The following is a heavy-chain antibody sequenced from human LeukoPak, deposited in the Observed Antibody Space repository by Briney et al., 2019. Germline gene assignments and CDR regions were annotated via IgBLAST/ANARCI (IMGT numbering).Heavy chain of an antibody. CDR3: AKWGDCDVLSGYYVSDY. J-gene: IGHJ4*02. D-gene: IGHD3-9*01. CDR2: ITGGGSGI. V-gene: IGHV3-23*01. CDR1: GFTFSNYA. Sequence: PVGTLRLSCAASGFTFSNYAMSWVRQAPGKGLEWVSAITGGGSGIYYADSLKSRFTISRDNSKNTLYLQICSLRAEDTAVYYCAKWGDCDVLSGYYVSDYWGQGTLVTVSS.